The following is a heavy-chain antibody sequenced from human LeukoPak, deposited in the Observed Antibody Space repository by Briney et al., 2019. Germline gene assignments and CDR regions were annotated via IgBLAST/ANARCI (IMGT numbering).Heavy chain of an antibody. CDR3: ASYYGDGAFDI. V-gene: IGHV3-11*01. CDR1: GFTFSDYY. CDR2: ISSSGSTI. Sequence: GGSLRLSCAASGFTFSDYYMSWIRQAPGKGLEWVSYISSSGSTIYYADSVKGRFTISRDNAKNSLCLQMNSLRAEDTAVYYCASYYGDGAFDIWGQGTMVTVSS. J-gene: IGHJ3*02. D-gene: IGHD4-17*01.